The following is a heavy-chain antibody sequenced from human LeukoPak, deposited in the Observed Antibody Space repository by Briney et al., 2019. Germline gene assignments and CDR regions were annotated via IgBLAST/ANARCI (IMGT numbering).Heavy chain of an antibody. V-gene: IGHV3-30-3*01. D-gene: IGHD1-26*01. Sequence: GRSLRLSCAASGFTFSSYAMHWVRQAPGKELEWVAVISYDGSNKYYADSVKGRFTISRDNSKNTLYLQMNSLRAEDTAVYYCAGDFEPGIVGATGHDYWGQGTLVTVSS. CDR2: ISYDGSNK. J-gene: IGHJ4*02. CDR1: GFTFSSYA. CDR3: AGDFEPGIVGATGHDY.